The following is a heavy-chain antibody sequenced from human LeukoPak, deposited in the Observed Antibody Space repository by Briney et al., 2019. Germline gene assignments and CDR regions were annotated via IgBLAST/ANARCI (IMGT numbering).Heavy chain of an antibody. Sequence: SETLSLACTVSGGSISSYYWSWIRQPPGKGLEWIGYIYYSGSTNYNPSLKSRVTISVDTSKNQFSLKLSSVTAADTAVYYCASGGSEGIPYLDYWGQGTLVTVSS. CDR2: IYYSGST. CDR1: GGSISSYY. V-gene: IGHV4-59*01. D-gene: IGHD3-16*01. J-gene: IGHJ4*02. CDR3: ASGGSEGIPYLDY.